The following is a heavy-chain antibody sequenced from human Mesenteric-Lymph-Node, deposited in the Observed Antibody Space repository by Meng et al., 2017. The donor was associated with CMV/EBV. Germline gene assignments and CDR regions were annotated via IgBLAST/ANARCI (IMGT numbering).Heavy chain of an antibody. CDR3: ARTSFLNPTAPFDV. CDR2: VFPGDSRT. D-gene: IGHD2-21*01. Sequence: GESLKISCTGSGYYFTSNWIAWVRQMPGKGLEWMGIVFPGDSRTTYSPSFRGQVTISADKSTSTAYLQWSSLEASDTAMYYCARTSFLNPTAPFDVWGQGTLVTVSS. V-gene: IGHV5-51*01. CDR1: GYYFTSNW. J-gene: IGHJ3*01.